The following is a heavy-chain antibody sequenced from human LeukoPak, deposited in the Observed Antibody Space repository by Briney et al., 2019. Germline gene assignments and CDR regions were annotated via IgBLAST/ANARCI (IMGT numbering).Heavy chain of an antibody. CDR2: TTDSGAST. Sequence: GGSLRLSCAASGFSFWSYGMSWVRQAPGKGLEWVSTTTDSGASTWYADSVKGRFTIFRDNSKNTLQLQMNSLRAEDTAVYYCARRDVVVTGHYFDYWGQGILVTVSS. CDR3: ARRDVVVTGHYFDY. D-gene: IGHD2-21*02. CDR1: GFSFWSYG. V-gene: IGHV3-23*01. J-gene: IGHJ4*02.